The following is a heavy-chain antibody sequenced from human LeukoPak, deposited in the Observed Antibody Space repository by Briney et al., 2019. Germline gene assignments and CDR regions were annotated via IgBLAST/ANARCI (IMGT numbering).Heavy chain of an antibody. CDR1: GFTFNAYY. Sequence: GGSLRLSCAASGFTFNAYYMSWIRQALGKGLEWVSYISNGGSSGYTMYYADSVKGRFTISGDNAKNSLYLQMNSLRAEDTAVYFCARDPYTSGSDYWGQGTLVTVSS. V-gene: IGHV3-11*01. D-gene: IGHD6-19*01. CDR2: ISNGGSSGYTM. J-gene: IGHJ4*02. CDR3: ARDPYTSGSDY.